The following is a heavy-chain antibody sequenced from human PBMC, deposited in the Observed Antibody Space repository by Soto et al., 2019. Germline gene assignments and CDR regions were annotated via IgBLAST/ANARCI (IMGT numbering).Heavy chain of an antibody. CDR1: GFTFSNYA. D-gene: IGHD1-26*01. V-gene: IGHV3-23*01. Sequence: GWSLRLSCEASGFTFSNYAMAWVRQAPGEGPEWVSSLGGGDDIFYADSVKGRFTISRDDSRNTLYLQMDNLRVEDTAIYFCAKDSASYNGIYDAFDVWGQGTVVTVS. J-gene: IGHJ3*01. CDR3: AKDSASYNGIYDAFDV. CDR2: LGGGDDI.